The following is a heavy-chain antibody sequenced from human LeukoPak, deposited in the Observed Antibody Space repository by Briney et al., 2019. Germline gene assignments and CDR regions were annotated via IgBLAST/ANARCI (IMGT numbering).Heavy chain of an antibody. CDR2: ISHVGSNK. Sequence: GGSLRLSCAASGFTFSSYAMHWVRQATGKGLEWVAIISHVGSNKYYADSVKGRFTISRDNSKNTLYLQMNSLRAEDTAVYYCARGPPYYGDYYYGMDVWGQGTTVTVSS. CDR3: ARGPPYYGDYYYGMDV. V-gene: IGHV3-30-3*01. D-gene: IGHD4-17*01. J-gene: IGHJ6*02. CDR1: GFTFSSYA.